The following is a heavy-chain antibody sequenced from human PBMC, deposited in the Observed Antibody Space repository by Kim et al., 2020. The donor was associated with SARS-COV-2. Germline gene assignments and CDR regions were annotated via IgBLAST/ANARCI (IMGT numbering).Heavy chain of an antibody. D-gene: IGHD3-22*01. V-gene: IGHV4-59*01. J-gene: IGHJ4*02. CDR1: GGSISSSY. CDR2: ISDTGST. Sequence: SETLSLTCTVSGGSISSSYWSWIRHPPRKWLEWIGYISDTGSTNYNPSLKSRVTISVDTSKNQFSLKLNSVTAADTAIYFCARSLDSSGSPAYWGQGNLVTVSS. CDR3: ARSLDSSGSPAY.